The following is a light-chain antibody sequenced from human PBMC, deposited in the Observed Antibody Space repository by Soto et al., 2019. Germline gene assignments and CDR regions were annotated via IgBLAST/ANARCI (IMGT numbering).Light chain of an antibody. V-gene: IGLV7-46*01. CDR2: DAT. Sequence: QAVVTQEPSLTVSPGGTVTPTCGSSTGAVTSGHYPYWFQQKPGQAPRTLIYDATNKHSWTPARFSGSLLGGKAALTLSGAQPEDEADYYCLLSYSGAYVFGTGTKLTVL. J-gene: IGLJ1*01. CDR1: TGAVTSGHY. CDR3: LLSYSGAYV.